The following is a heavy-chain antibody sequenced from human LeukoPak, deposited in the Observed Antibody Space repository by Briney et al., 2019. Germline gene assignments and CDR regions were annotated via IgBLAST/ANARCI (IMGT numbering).Heavy chain of an antibody. CDR1: GFTVSTNY. CDR2: IYRSGST. D-gene: IGHD4-17*01. Sequence: PGGSLRLSCAASGFTVSTNYVSWVRQAPGKGLEWVSVIYRSGSTYYADSVKGRFTISRNNPKNSLYLQMNSLRAEDTAVYYCARNRGDPSYFDYWGQGTLVTVSS. CDR3: ARNRGDPSYFDY. J-gene: IGHJ4*02. V-gene: IGHV3-53*01.